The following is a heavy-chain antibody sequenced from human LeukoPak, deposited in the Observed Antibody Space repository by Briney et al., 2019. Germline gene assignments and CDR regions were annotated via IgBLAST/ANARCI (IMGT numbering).Heavy chain of an antibody. CDR3: ARDEYDSSGYDY. Sequence: ASVKVSCKASGGTFSSYAISWVRQAPGQGLEWMGGIIPIFGTANYAQKFQGRVTMTRDTSTSTVYMELSSLRSEDTAVYYCARDEYDSSGYDYWGQGTLVTVSS. V-gene: IGHV1-69*05. J-gene: IGHJ4*02. CDR1: GGTFSSYA. D-gene: IGHD3-22*01. CDR2: IIPIFGTA.